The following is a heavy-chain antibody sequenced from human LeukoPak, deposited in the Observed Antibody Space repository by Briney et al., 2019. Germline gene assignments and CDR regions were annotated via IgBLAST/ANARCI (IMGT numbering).Heavy chain of an antibody. CDR2: ISAGADVI. CDR1: GFSFRDYP. CDR3: AKDPDDFWTEPPLEY. Sequence: GGSLRLSCEAAGFSFRDYPMGWVRRASGKRLEWVSGISAGADVIFYADPVKGRFTISRDNSKNTLYLQMNSLRAEDTAIYYCAKDPDDFWTEPPLEYWGQGTLVTVSS. V-gene: IGHV3-23*01. D-gene: IGHD3/OR15-3a*01. J-gene: IGHJ4*02.